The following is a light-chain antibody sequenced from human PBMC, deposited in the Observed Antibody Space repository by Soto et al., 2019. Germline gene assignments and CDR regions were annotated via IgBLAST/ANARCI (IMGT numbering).Light chain of an antibody. CDR1: QSVSSY. Sequence: EIVLTQSPPNRSLSPGGGATGSCGASQSVSSYLAWYQQKPGQAPRLLIYDASNRATGIPARFSGSGSGTDFTLTISSLEPEDFAVYYCQQRSKWPRTFGQGTKVDIK. CDR2: DAS. CDR3: QQRSKWPRT. J-gene: IGKJ1*01. V-gene: IGKV3-11*01.